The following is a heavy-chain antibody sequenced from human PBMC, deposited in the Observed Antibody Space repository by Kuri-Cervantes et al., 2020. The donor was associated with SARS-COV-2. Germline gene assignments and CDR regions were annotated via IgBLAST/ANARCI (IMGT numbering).Heavy chain of an antibody. CDR3: ARDLYVYGMDV. Sequence: GESLKISCAASGFTFSDYYMSWIRQAPGKGLEWVSYISDFGSTIDYADSVKGRFTISRDNAKNSLYLQMNSLRAEDTAVYYCARDLYVYGMDVWGQGTTVTVSS. V-gene: IGHV3-11*01. CDR2: ISDFGSTI. D-gene: IGHD3-16*01. J-gene: IGHJ6*02. CDR1: GFTFSDYY.